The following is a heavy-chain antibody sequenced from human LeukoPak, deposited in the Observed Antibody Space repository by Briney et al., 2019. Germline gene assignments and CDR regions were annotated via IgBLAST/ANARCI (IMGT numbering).Heavy chain of an antibody. V-gene: IGHV3-23*01. D-gene: IGHD2-2*01. CDR1: GFTFSSYA. CDR2: ISGSGGST. J-gene: IGHJ4*02. CDR3: AKIDLDIVVVPAADLIDY. Sequence: GGSLRPSCAASGFTFSSYAMSWVRQAPGKGLEWVSAISGSGGSTYYADSVKGRFTISRDNSKNTLYLQMNSLRAEDTAVYYCAKIDLDIVVVPAADLIDYWGQGTLVTVSS.